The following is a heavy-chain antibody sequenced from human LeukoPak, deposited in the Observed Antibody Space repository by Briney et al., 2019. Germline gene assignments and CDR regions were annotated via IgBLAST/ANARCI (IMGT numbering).Heavy chain of an antibody. CDR3: ASVMVSHHNHPDYSYYYSMDV. J-gene: IGHJ6*03. V-gene: IGHV1-69*13. CDR1: GGTFSSYA. D-gene: IGHD2-8*01. Sequence: ASVKVSCKASGGTFSSYAISWVRQAPGQGLEWMGGIIPIFGTANYAQKFQGRVTITADESTSTAYMELSSLRSEATAVSYCASVMVSHHNHPDYSYYYSMDVWGKGTTVTVSS. CDR2: IIPIFGTA.